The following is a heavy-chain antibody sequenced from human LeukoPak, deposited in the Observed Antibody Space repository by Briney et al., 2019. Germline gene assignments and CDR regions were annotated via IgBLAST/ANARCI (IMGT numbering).Heavy chain of an antibody. J-gene: IGHJ3*02. CDR2: IYTSGST. V-gene: IGHV4-4*07. Sequence: SETLSLTCTVSGGSISSYYWSWIRQPAGKGLEWIGRIYTSGSTNYNPSLKSRVTMSVDTSKNQFSLKLSSVTAADTAVYYCATKRRYDSSCYPTDAGAFDIWGQGTMVTVSS. D-gene: IGHD3-22*01. CDR1: GGSISSYY. CDR3: ATKRRYDSSCYPTDAGAFDI.